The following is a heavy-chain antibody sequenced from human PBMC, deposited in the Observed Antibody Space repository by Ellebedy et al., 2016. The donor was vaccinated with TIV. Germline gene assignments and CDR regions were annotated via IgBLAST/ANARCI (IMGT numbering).Heavy chain of an antibody. V-gene: IGHV3-49*03. J-gene: IGHJ6*02. CDR2: IRSKAYGGTT. Sequence: GESLKISXAASGFTFSSYWMSWFRQAPGKGLEWVGFIRSKAYGGTTEYAASVKGRFTISRDDSKSIAYLQMNSLKTEDTAVYYCTRLYCSSTSCPDIYYYYGMDVWGQGTTVTVSS. CDR3: TRLYCSSTSCPDIYYYYGMDV. CDR1: GFTFSSYW. D-gene: IGHD2-2*01.